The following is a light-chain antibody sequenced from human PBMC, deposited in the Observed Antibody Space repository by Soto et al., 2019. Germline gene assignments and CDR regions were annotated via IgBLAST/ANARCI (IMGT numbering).Light chain of an antibody. V-gene: IGLV4-60*03. CDR1: SGHSTYT. CDR3: ETWDSHTYV. J-gene: IGLJ1*01. Sequence: QAVLTQSSSASASLGSSVKLTCTLSSGHSTYTIAWHQQQPGKVPRYLMKLEGSGSYNKGSGVPDRFSGSSSGADRYLTISNLQSEDEADYYCETWDSHTYVFGTGTQLTVL. CDR2: LEGSGSY.